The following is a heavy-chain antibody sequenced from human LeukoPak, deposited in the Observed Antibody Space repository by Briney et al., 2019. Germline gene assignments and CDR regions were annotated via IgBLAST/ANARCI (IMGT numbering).Heavy chain of an antibody. CDR1: GFTFSSYG. V-gene: IGHV3-23*01. CDR3: AKKYSVSGSPGLGIDY. J-gene: IGHJ4*02. Sequence: PGGSLRLSCAASGFTFSSYGMSWVRQAPGKGLEWVSAISGSDGRTYYADSVKGRFTISRDNFKNTLYLQMNTLRAEDTAVYYCAKKYSVSGSPGLGIDYWGQGTLVTVSS. D-gene: IGHD3-10*01. CDR2: ISGSDGRT.